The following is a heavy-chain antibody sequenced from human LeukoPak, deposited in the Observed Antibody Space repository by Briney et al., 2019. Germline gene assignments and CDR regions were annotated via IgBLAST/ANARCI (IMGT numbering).Heavy chain of an antibody. V-gene: IGHV1-2*06. Sequence: ASVKVSCKASGYTFTSYDINWVRQAPGQGLEWMGRINPNSGGTNYAQKFQGRVTMTRDTSISTAYMELSRLRSDDTAVYYCASLYTLADYWGQGTLVTVSS. D-gene: IGHD3-16*01. CDR1: GYTFTSYD. CDR3: ASLYTLADY. CDR2: INPNSGGT. J-gene: IGHJ4*02.